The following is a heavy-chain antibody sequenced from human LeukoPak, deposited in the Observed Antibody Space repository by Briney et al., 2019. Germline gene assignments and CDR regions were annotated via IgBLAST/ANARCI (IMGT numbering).Heavy chain of an antibody. Sequence: GSLSLSCAASGFTFSSYAMSWVRPAPGKGLEWVSAISGGGGSTYYADSVKGRFTISRDNSKNTLYLQMNSLRAEDTAVYYCAKVVERLGELFFDYWGQGTLVTVSS. D-gene: IGHD3-16*01. CDR3: AKVVERLGELFFDY. CDR1: GFTFSSYA. J-gene: IGHJ4*02. V-gene: IGHV3-23*01. CDR2: ISGGGGST.